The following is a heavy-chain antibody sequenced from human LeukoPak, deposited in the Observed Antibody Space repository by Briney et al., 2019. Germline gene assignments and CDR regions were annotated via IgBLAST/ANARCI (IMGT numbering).Heavy chain of an antibody. CDR1: GGSISRNSYC. V-gene: IGHV4-39*07. J-gene: IGHJ5*02. Sequence: PSETLSLTCAVSGGSISRNSYCWGWIRQPPGKGLEWIGTIYYSGSTYYNPSLKSRVTISIDTSKNQFSLKLTSVTAADTAVYYCARDYGGNSGWFDPWGQGTLVTVSS. D-gene: IGHD4-23*01. CDR2: IYYSGST. CDR3: ARDYGGNSGWFDP.